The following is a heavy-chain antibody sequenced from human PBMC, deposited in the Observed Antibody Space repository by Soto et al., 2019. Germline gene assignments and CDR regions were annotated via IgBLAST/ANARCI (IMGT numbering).Heavy chain of an antibody. CDR3: ARDQRGHNYGPLDY. CDR1: GFTFTTYN. Sequence: GGSLRLSCAASGFTFTTYNMNWVRQAPGKGLEWVALISFDGRNQYYGDSVKGRFTISRDNSKNTLYLQMNSLGGEDTAVYYCARDQRGHNYGPLDYWGQGTTVTVSS. D-gene: IGHD5-18*01. J-gene: IGHJ4*03. V-gene: IGHV3-30*04. CDR2: ISFDGRNQ.